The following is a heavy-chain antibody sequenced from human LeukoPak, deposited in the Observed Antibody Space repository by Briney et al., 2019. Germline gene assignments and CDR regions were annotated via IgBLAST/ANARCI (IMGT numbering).Heavy chain of an antibody. V-gene: IGHV3-23*01. CDR3: AKLKQWQPQRYFFEY. D-gene: IGHD6-19*01. J-gene: IGHJ4*02. CDR1: GFTFSSYA. CDR2: FSGTSTN. Sequence: PGGSLRLSCAASGFTFSSYAMSWVRQAPGKGLEWVSTFSGTSTNSYADAVKGGVTISTDNSKNTLYLQMNSLRAEDTAVYYCAKLKQWQPQRYFFEYWGQGALVTVAS.